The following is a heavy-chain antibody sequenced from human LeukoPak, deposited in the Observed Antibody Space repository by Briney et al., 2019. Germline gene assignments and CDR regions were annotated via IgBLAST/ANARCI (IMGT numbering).Heavy chain of an antibody. J-gene: IGHJ4*01. V-gene: IGHV3-30*04. CDR3: ARDTAEGFGEPLGLFDY. Sequence: PGGSLRLSCAASGFTFSSYAMHWVRQAPGKGLEWVAVISYDGSNKYYADSVKGRFTISRDNSKNTLYLQMNSLRAEDTAVYYCARDTAEGFGEPLGLFDYWGHGTLVTVSS. CDR2: ISYDGSNK. D-gene: IGHD3-10*01. CDR1: GFTFSSYA.